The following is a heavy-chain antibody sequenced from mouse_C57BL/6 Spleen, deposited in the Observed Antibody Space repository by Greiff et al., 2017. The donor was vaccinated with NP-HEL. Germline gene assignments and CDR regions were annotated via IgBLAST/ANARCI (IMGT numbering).Heavy chain of an antibody. D-gene: IGHD2-1*01. CDR2: INYDGSST. CDR3: ARVYSYYFDY. CDR1: GFTFSDYY. J-gene: IGHJ2*01. Sequence: EVMLVESEGGLVQPGSSMKLSCTASGFTFSDYYMAWVRQVPEKGLEWVANINYDGSSTYYLDSLKSRFIISRDNAKNILYLQMSSLKSEDTATYYCARVYSYYFDYWGQGTTLTVSS. V-gene: IGHV5-16*01.